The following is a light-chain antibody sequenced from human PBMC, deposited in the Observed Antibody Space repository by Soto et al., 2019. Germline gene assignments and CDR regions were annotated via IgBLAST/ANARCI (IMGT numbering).Light chain of an antibody. CDR2: EVS. Sequence: QSVLTQPPSVSGSPGQSVTISCTGTNSDVGNYNRVSWYQQPPGTAPKLLIYEVSNRPSGVPSRFSWSKSGNTASLTISGLQAEDEADYYCSSYASGSTLVFGGGTKLTVL. J-gene: IGLJ2*01. CDR1: NSDVGNYNR. CDR3: SSYASGSTLV. V-gene: IGLV2-18*02.